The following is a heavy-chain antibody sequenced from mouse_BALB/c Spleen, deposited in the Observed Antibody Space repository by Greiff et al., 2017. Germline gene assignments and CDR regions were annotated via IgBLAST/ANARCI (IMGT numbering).Heavy chain of an antibody. V-gene: IGHV1-47*01. Sequence: QVQLQQSGAELVKPGASVKMSCKAFGYTFTTYPIEWMKQNHGKSLEWIGNFHPYNDDTKYNEKFKGKVKLTVEKSSSTVYLELSRLTSDDSAVYYCARRGYDYDDAMDYWGQGTSVTVSS. CDR3: ARRGYDYDDAMDY. CDR2: FHPYNDDT. D-gene: IGHD2-4*01. J-gene: IGHJ4*01. CDR1: GYTFTTYP.